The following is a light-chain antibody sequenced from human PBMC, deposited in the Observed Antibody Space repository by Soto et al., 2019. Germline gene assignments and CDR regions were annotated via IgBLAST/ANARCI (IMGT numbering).Light chain of an antibody. J-gene: IGKJ2*01. CDR3: QQYGSSPST. Sequence: ETVLTQSPGTLSLSPGERATLSCRASQSVYNGYLAWYQQKPGQAPRLLIYDASSRAAGIPDKFSGRGSGTDFTLTISRLEPEDFGVYYCQQYGSSPSTFGQGTKVEIK. CDR2: DAS. V-gene: IGKV3-20*01. CDR1: QSVYNGY.